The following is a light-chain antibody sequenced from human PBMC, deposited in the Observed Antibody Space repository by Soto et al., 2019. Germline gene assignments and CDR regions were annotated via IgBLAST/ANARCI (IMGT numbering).Light chain of an antibody. Sequence: EIVMTQSPATLSVSPGESATLSCRASQSISGNLAWYQQKPGLAPRLLIYHTSNRATGVPARFRGSGSGTEFSLAISSLQSEDFAVYSRHRYDNWPLTCGGGTKVEIK. J-gene: IGKJ4*01. CDR1: QSISGN. CDR2: HTS. V-gene: IGKV3-15*01. CDR3: HRYDNWPLT.